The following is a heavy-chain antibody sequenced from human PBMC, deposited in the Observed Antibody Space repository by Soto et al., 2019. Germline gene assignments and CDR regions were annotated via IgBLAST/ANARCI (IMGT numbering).Heavy chain of an antibody. Sequence: GASVKVSCKASGGTFSSYAISWVRQAPGQGLEWMGGIIPIFGTANYAQKFQGRVTITADKSTSTAYMELSSLRSEDTAVYYCARVGITGTTLFDYWGQGTLVTVSS. D-gene: IGHD1-7*01. CDR3: ARVGITGTTLFDY. CDR2: IIPIFGTA. V-gene: IGHV1-69*06. J-gene: IGHJ4*02. CDR1: GGTFSSYA.